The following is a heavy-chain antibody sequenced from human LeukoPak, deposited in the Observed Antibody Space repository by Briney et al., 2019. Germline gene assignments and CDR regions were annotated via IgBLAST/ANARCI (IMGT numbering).Heavy chain of an antibody. CDR2: FDTDGSKT. D-gene: IGHD2/OR15-2a*01. V-gene: IGHV3-74*01. CDR1: GFTFRNGW. CDR3: ARSRGGFYHY. Sequence: GGSLRLSCAASGFTFRNGWVHWVRQAPGKGLVWVSRFDTDGSKTTYADSVKGRFTISRDNAKNTLYLQMNSLRVEDTAAYYCARSRGGFYHYWGQGTLVTVSS. J-gene: IGHJ4*02.